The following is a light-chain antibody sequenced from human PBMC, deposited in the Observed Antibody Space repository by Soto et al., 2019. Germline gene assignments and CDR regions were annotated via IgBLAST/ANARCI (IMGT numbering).Light chain of an antibody. Sequence: EIVLTQSPGTLSLSPGGRATLSCRASQSVTTRLAWYQQKPGQPPRLLISGASIRVPTTPARFSGSVSGTEFTLTISSLESEDFAVYFCQQYGDRPRTFGQGTKVDIK. CDR3: QQYGDRPRT. V-gene: IGKV3-15*01. J-gene: IGKJ1*01. CDR2: GAS. CDR1: QSVTTR.